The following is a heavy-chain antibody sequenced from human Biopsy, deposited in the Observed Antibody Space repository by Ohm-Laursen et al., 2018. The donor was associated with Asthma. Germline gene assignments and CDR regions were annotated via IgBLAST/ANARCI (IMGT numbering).Heavy chain of an antibody. CDR2: INSVFGTT. D-gene: IGHD2-2*01. Sequence: SSVRVSCKSLGGTFNAYVIGWVRQAPGQGLEWMGGINSVFGTTTYPQKFQDRVTITADDSTSTVYMELSSLRSEDTAVYYCARKAGSCISRTCYSLDFWGQGTLVTVSS. J-gene: IGHJ4*02. CDR3: ARKAGSCISRTCYSLDF. V-gene: IGHV1-69*01. CDR1: GGTFNAYV.